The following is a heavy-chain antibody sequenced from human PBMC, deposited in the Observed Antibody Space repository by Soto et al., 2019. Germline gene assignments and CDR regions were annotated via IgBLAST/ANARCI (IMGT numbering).Heavy chain of an antibody. CDR1: GFTFDTYW. CDR3: VGSSGWIFDC. D-gene: IGHD6-19*01. Sequence: EVLLVESGGGLVQPGGSLRLSCAASGFTFDTYWMTWVRQAPGQGLEWVASIKRGGDKKLYVDSVQGRFVISRDDGKKSVSLQMASLTAEDTVTYSCVGSSGWIFDCWGQGTRVNVSS. CDR2: IKRGGDKK. J-gene: IGHJ4*02. V-gene: IGHV3-7*03.